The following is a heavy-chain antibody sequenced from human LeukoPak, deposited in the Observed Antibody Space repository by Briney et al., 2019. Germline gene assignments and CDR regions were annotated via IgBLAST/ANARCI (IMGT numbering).Heavy chain of an antibody. CDR3: ARGDLLMGEGLGV. J-gene: IGHJ6*02. Sequence: ASVKVSCKASGYTFTDFYIHWVRQAPGQGLEWMGWINSNNGVTNYAQEFQGRVTMTRDTSITTAYMQLSTLRSDDTAVFYCARGDLLMGEGLGVWGQGTTVTVSS. CDR1: GYTFTDFY. V-gene: IGHV1-2*02. CDR2: INSNNGVT. D-gene: IGHD3-16*01.